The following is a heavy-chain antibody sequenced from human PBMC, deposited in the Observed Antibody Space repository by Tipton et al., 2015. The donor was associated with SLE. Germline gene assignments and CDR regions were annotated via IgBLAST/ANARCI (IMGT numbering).Heavy chain of an antibody. D-gene: IGHD6-19*01. J-gene: IGHJ6*02. CDR3: ARHLPPRMESSGWVVDDGMDV. CDR1: GGSISSGGYY. V-gene: IGHV4-61*09. Sequence: TLSLTCTVSGGSISSGGYYWSWIRQPAGKGLEWIGHIYTSGSTNYNPSLKSRVTISVDTSKNQFSLKLSSVTAADTAVYYCARHLPPRMESSGWVVDDGMDVWGQGTTVTVSS. CDR2: IYTSGST.